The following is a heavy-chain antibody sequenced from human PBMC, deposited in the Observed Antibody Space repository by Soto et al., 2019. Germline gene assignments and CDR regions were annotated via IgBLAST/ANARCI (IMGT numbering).Heavy chain of an antibody. CDR2: INSDGSST. V-gene: IGHV3-74*01. CDR3: VRGPAGQLGNWFDP. CDR1: GFTFNIYW. D-gene: IGHD6-13*01. Sequence: GGSLRLSCAASGFTFNIYWMHWVRQAPGKGLVWVSRINSDGSSTSYADSVKGRFTISRDNAKNTLYLQMYSLRVEDTAVYYCVRGPAGQLGNWFDPWGQGDLVTVSS. J-gene: IGHJ5*02.